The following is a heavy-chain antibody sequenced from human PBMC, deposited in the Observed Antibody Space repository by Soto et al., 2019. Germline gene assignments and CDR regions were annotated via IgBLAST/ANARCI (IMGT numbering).Heavy chain of an antibody. Sequence: ASVKVSCKASGYTFTSYDINWVRQATGQGLEWKGWMNPNSGNTGYAQKFQGRVTMTRNTSISTAYMELSSLRSEDTAVYYCARGFRGRIAARLDYYYYMDVWGKGTTVTVSS. J-gene: IGHJ6*03. CDR2: MNPNSGNT. CDR3: ARGFRGRIAARLDYYYYMDV. D-gene: IGHD6-6*01. CDR1: GYTFTSYD. V-gene: IGHV1-8*01.